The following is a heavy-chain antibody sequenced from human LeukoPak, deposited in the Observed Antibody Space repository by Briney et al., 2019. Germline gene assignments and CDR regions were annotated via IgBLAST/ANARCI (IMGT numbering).Heavy chain of an antibody. CDR1: GFTVSSNY. D-gene: IGHD6-13*01. J-gene: IGHJ6*03. CDR2: IYSGGST. V-gene: IGHV3-53*01. CDR3: ARVHSSSWYYYYYYYMDV. Sequence: GGSLRLSCAASGFTVSSNYMSWVRQAPGKGLEWVSVIYSGGSTYYADSVKGRFTISRDNSKNTLYLQMNSLRAEDTAVYYCARVHSSSWYYYYYYYMDVWGKGTTVTVSS.